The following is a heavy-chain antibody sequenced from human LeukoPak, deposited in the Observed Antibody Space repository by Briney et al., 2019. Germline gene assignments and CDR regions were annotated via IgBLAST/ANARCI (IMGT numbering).Heavy chain of an antibody. CDR3: ARVRGYDYVWGSYRYDYFDY. CDR2: INSDGSST. CDR1: GFTFSSYW. Sequence: GGSLRLSCAASGFTFSSYWMHWVRQAPGKGLVWVSRINSDGSSTSYADSVKGRFTISRDNAKNTLYLQMNSLRAEDTAVYYCARVRGYDYVWGSYRYDYFDYWGQGTLVTVSS. J-gene: IGHJ4*02. V-gene: IGHV3-74*01. D-gene: IGHD3-16*02.